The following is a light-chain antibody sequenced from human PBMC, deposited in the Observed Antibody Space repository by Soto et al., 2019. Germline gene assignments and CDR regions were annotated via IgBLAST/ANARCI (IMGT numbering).Light chain of an antibody. CDR1: QSVSNNF. CDR2: GAS. J-gene: IGKJ2*01. V-gene: IGKV3-20*01. CDR3: QQYCFSPLT. Sequence: EIVLTQSPGTLSLSPGERATLSCRASQSVSNNFLAWYQQKPGQAPWLLIYGASSRATGIPDRFSGSGSVTDFPLNICRLEPEDFAVYYCQQYCFSPLTFGQGTKLQIK.